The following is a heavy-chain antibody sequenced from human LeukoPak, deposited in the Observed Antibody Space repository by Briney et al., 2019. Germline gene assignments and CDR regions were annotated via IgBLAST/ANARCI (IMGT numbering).Heavy chain of an antibody. CDR1: GYTFTTYY. Sequence: ASVTVSCKASGYTFTTYYIHWVRQAPGQGLEWMGIINPTGGSTTYAQKFQGRVTMTRDTSTSTVFMEVNSLRSEDTAVYYCALYSGTWYWGQGTLVTVSS. J-gene: IGHJ4*02. CDR2: INPTGGST. V-gene: IGHV1-46*01. D-gene: IGHD6-13*01. CDR3: ALYSGTWY.